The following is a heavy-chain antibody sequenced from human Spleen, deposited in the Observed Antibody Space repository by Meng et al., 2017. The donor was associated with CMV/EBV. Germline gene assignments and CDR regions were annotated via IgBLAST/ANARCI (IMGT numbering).Heavy chain of an antibody. CDR1: GFTFSSYE. J-gene: IGHJ6*02. CDR2: ISSSGSTI. V-gene: IGHV3-48*03. Sequence: GGSLRLSCAASGFTFSSYEMNWVRQAPGKGLEWVSYISSSGSTIYYADSVKGRFTISRDNAKNSLYLQMNSLRAEDTAVYYCARDSGYSNYLNDYGMDVWGQGTTVTVSS. D-gene: IGHD4-11*01. CDR3: ARDSGYSNYLNDYGMDV.